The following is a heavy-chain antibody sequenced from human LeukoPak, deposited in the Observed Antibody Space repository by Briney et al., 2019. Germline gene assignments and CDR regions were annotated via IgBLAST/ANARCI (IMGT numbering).Heavy chain of an antibody. V-gene: IGHV1-69-2*01. J-gene: IGHJ4*02. Sequence: ASVKISCKVSGYTFTDYYMHWVQQAPGKGLEWMGLVDPEDGETIYAEKFQGRVTITADTSTDTAYMALSSLRSEDTAVYYCATVDKRWLQIGYWGQGTLVTFSS. CDR1: GYTFTDYY. CDR2: VDPEDGET. CDR3: ATVDKRWLQIGY. D-gene: IGHD5-24*01.